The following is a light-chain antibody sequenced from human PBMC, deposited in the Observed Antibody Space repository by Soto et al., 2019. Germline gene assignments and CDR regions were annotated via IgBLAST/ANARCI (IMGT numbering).Light chain of an antibody. CDR2: EVS. CDR3: SSYTSGSTLCV. V-gene: IGLV2-14*01. J-gene: IGLJ1*01. CDR1: SSDVGGYDY. Sequence: QSVLTQPASVSGSPGQSITISCTGTSSDVGGYDYVSWYQQHPGKAPKLLIYEVSYRPSGVSNRFSGSKSGNTASLTISGLQAEDEADYYCSSYTSGSTLCVFGTGTKVTVL.